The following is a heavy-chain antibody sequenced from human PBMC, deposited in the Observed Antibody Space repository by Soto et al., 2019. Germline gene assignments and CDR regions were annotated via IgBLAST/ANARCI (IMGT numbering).Heavy chain of an antibody. J-gene: IGHJ6*02. V-gene: IGHV1-18*01. Sequence: QVQLVQSGAEVKKPGASVKVSCKASGYTFDRYGISWVRQAPGQGLEWMGWISTYNGNTNYAQKLKGRVTMTTDTFTSTVYMELRSLTSDDTAVYYCAREGYCSSGSCALYSHEYFGMDVWGQGTTVTVSS. CDR1: GYTFDRYG. CDR3: AREGYCSSGSCALYSHEYFGMDV. CDR2: ISTYNGNT. D-gene: IGHD2-15*01.